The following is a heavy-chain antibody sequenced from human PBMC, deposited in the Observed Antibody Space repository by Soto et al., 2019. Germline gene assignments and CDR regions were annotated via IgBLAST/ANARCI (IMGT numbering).Heavy chain of an antibody. D-gene: IGHD2-15*01. CDR1: GYIFTAYS. Sequence: QVQLVQSGAEVKKPGASVKVSCKASGYIFTAYSMHWVRQAPGQGLEWMGVVNPSGVSTNYAQKFQGIITMTRDTSTSTVYMDLSSLTSEDTAVYYCAREENCSDGICYSEYFQRWGQGTLVTVSS. CDR2: VNPSGVST. V-gene: IGHV1-46*01. J-gene: IGHJ1*01. CDR3: AREENCSDGICYSEYFQR.